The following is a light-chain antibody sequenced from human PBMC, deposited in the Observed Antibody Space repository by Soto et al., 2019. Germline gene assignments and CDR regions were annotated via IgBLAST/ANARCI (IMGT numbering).Light chain of an antibody. CDR2: SNN. Sequence: QSVLTQPPSASGTPGQRVTISCSGSSSNIGSNTVNWYQQLPGTAPKLVIYSNNQRPSGVPDRFSGSKSGTSAALAISGRQSEDEADYYCVAWDDSLNGYGVFGGGTKLTVL. CDR3: VAWDDSLNGYGV. CDR1: SSNIGSNT. J-gene: IGLJ2*01. V-gene: IGLV1-44*01.